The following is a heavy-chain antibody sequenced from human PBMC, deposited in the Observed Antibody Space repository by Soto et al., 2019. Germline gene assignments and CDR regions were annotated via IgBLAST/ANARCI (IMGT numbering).Heavy chain of an antibody. Sequence: VQLLQSGGGLVQPGGSLRLSCEASGFIFATTAMGWVRQAPGKGLEWVSTISGSGVRTYYADSVKGRFTISRGNSKNTLFLQMNSLRADDTAVYFCAAVMGSDYDYVWGSLSFDHWGQGALLTVST. CDR2: ISGSGVRT. CDR1: GFIFATTA. J-gene: IGHJ4*02. V-gene: IGHV3-23*01. D-gene: IGHD3-16*01. CDR3: AAVMGSDYDYVWGSLSFDH.